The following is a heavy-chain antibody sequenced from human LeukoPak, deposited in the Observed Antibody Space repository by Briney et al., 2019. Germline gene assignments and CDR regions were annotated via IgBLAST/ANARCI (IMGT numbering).Heavy chain of an antibody. D-gene: IGHD2-15*01. CDR1: GASISYGNYY. V-gene: IGHV4-61*02. J-gene: IGHJ3*02. CDR2: IYTSGST. CDR3: ASDRIEVDAFDI. Sequence: KSSETLSLTCTVSGASISYGNYYWNWIRQPAGKGLGWIGRIYTSGSTNYNPSLKSRVTISVDTSKNQFSLKLSSVTAADTAVYYCASDRIEVDAFDIWGQGTMVTVSS.